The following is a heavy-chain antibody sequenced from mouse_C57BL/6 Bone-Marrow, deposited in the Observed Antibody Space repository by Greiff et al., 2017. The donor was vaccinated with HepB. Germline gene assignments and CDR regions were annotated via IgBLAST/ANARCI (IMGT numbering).Heavy chain of an antibody. CDR2: IYPRSGNT. D-gene: IGHD2-1*01. V-gene: IGHV1-81*01. CDR1: GYTFTSYG. J-gene: IGHJ3*01. Sequence: VQLQQSGAELARPGASVKLSCKASGYTFTSYGISWVKQRTGQGLEWIGEIYPRSGNTYYNEKFKGKATLTADKSSSTAYMELRSLTSEDSAVYFCARLRIYYGNYVGTWFAYWGQGTLVTVSA. CDR3: ARLRIYYGNYVGTWFAY.